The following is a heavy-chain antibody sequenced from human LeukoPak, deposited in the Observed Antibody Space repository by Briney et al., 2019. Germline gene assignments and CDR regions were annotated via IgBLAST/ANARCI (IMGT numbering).Heavy chain of an antibody. Sequence: GGSLRLSCAASGFTFSNYAMRWVRQAPGKGLEWVSGISGSGDSTYYADSVKGRFTISRDSSKNTLYLQMNSLRAEDTAVYYCAKAPGTWDYYYYYYMDVWGKGTTVTVSS. V-gene: IGHV3-23*01. D-gene: IGHD1-1*01. J-gene: IGHJ6*03. CDR1: GFTFSNYA. CDR2: ISGSGDST. CDR3: AKAPGTWDYYYYYYMDV.